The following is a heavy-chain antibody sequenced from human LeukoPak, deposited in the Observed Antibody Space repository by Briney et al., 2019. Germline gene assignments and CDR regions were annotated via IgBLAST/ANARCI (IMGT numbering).Heavy chain of an antibody. CDR2: IDYSGST. CDR3: ARRLVGATAPFDY. Sequence: KTSETLSLTCTVSGGSISSSSYYWGWIRQPPGKGLEWIGSIDYSGSTYYNPSLKSRVTISVDTSKNQFSLKLSSVTAADTAVYYCARRLVGATAPFDYWGQGTLVTVSS. V-gene: IGHV4-39*01. CDR1: GGSISSSSYY. J-gene: IGHJ4*02. D-gene: IGHD1-26*01.